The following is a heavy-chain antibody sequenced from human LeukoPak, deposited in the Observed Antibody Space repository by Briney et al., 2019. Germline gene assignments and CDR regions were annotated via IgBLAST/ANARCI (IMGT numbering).Heavy chain of an antibody. CDR1: GDSISNYF. V-gene: IGHV4-4*09. CDR2: IYTNGST. D-gene: IGHD3-22*01. J-gene: IGHJ4*02. CDR3: AGEDLHDISGFPTRSFDH. Sequence: PSETLSLTCTVSGDSISNYFWSWIRRSPGKGLEWIGYIYTNGSTNYNPSLKSRVAISIDTSMNEFSLRLTSVIATDTAIYYCAGEDLHDISGFPTRSFDHWGQGTLVTVSS.